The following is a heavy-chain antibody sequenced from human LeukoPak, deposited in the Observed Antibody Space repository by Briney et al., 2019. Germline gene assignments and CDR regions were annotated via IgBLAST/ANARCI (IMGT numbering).Heavy chain of an antibody. Sequence: GGSLRLSCAASGFSFSDSYMTWIRQAPGKGLEWISYISHSGSTIYYANSVKGRFTISRDNSKNTLYLQMNSLRAEDTAVYYCAKTNWGNVLNAFDIWGQGTMVTVSS. CDR3: AKTNWGNVLNAFDI. J-gene: IGHJ3*02. V-gene: IGHV3-11*01. D-gene: IGHD7-27*01. CDR1: GFSFSDSY. CDR2: ISHSGSTI.